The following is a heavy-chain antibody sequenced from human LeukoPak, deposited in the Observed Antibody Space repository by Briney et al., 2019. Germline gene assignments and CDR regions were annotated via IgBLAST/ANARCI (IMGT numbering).Heavy chain of an antibody. J-gene: IGHJ6*02. Sequence: GGSLRLSCAVSGFTFSSYSMTWVRQAPGKGLEWVSSISSSSGYKYYADSVKGRFTISRDNAKNSLYLQMSNLRAEDTAVYFCARGGGLDVWGQGATVTVSS. CDR3: ARGGGLDV. V-gene: IGHV3-21*04. CDR2: ISSSSGYK. CDR1: GFTFSSYS. D-gene: IGHD3-16*01.